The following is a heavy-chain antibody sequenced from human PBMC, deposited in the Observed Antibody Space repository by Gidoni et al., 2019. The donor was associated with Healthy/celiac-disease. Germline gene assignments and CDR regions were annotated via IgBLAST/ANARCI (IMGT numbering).Heavy chain of an antibody. D-gene: IGHD6-6*01. CDR2: IYHSGST. J-gene: IGHJ4*02. V-gene: IGHV4-38-2*02. CDR3: ARVWEYSSSYLDY. CDR1: GYSTSSGYY. Sequence: QVQLQESGPGLVKPSETLSLTCTVSGYSTSSGYYWGCIRQPPGKGLEWIGSIYHSGSTYYNPSLKSRVTISVETSKNQFSLKLSSVTAADTAVYYCARVWEYSSSYLDYWGQGTLVTVSS.